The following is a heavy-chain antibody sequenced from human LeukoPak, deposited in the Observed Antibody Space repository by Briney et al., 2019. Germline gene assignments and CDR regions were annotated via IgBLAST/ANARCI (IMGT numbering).Heavy chain of an antibody. D-gene: IGHD6-13*01. CDR1: GFTFDDYA. J-gene: IGHJ4*02. Sequence: GGSLRLSCAASGFTFDDYAMHWVRQAPGKGLEWASGISWNSGSIGYADSVKGRFTISRDNAKNPLYLQMNSLRAEDTALYYCAKATFIAAAEIYYFDYWGQGTLVTVSS. CDR3: AKATFIAAAEIYYFDY. CDR2: ISWNSGSI. V-gene: IGHV3-9*01.